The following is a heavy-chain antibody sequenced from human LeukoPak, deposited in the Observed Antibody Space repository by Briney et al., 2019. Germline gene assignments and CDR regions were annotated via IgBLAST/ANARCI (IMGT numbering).Heavy chain of an antibody. CDR3: AGEDNSSGYRPFDI. Sequence: GASVKVSRKASGYTFTGYYIHWVRQAPGQGLEWMGRINPNNGGTNYAQKFQGRVTMTRDMSVSTAYMELSRLRSVDTAVYYCAGEDNSSGYRPFDIWGQGTMVTVPS. D-gene: IGHD3-22*01. J-gene: IGHJ3*02. CDR2: INPNNGGT. V-gene: IGHV1-2*06. CDR1: GYTFTGYY.